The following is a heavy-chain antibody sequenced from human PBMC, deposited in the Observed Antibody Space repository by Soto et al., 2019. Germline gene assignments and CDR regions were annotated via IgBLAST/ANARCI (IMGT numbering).Heavy chain of an antibody. CDR1: GGSISSGGYS. V-gene: IGHV4-30-2*01. Sequence: SETLSLTCAFSGGSISSGGYSLSWIRQPPGKGLEWIGYIYHSGSTYYNPSLKSRVTISVDTSKNQFSLKLNSVTAADTAVYYCARVNYGNYYYYYGMDVWGQGTTVTVSS. J-gene: IGHJ6*02. CDR3: ARVNYGNYYYYYGMDV. D-gene: IGHD4-17*01. CDR2: IYHSGST.